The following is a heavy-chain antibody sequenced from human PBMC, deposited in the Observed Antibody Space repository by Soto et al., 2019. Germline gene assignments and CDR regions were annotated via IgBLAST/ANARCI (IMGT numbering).Heavy chain of an antibody. CDR3: ARDRRGYSYGYDYYYGMDV. V-gene: IGHV1-69*01. CDR2: IIPIFGTA. J-gene: IGHJ6*02. Sequence: QVQLVQSGAEVKKPGSSVKVSCKASGGTFSSYAISWVRQAPGQGLEWMGGIIPIFGTANYAQKFQGRVTITADESTSTADMELSSLRSEDTAVYYCARDRRGYSYGYDYYYGMDVWGQGTTVTVSS. D-gene: IGHD5-18*01. CDR1: GGTFSSYA.